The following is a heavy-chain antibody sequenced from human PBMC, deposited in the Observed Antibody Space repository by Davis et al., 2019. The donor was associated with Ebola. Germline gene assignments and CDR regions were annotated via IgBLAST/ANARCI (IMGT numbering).Heavy chain of an antibody. CDR2: IKPDGSEK. J-gene: IGHJ6*04. CDR3: AKSGLSFGVVKYHYGMDV. Sequence: GESLKISCAASGFTFSRHRMNWVRQAPGKGLEWVANIKPDGSEKYYVDSVKGRFTISRDNAKNSLYLHMNSLRAEDTAVYYCAKSGLSFGVVKYHYGMDVWGKGTTVTVSS. D-gene: IGHD3-3*01. CDR1: GFTFSRHR. V-gene: IGHV3-7*03.